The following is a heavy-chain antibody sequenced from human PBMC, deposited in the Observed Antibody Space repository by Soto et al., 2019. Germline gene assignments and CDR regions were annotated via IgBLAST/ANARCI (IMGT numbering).Heavy chain of an antibody. D-gene: IGHD2-15*01. CDR2: IYHSGST. J-gene: IGHJ5*02. CDR3: ARPPLWTGASCLSGSWFDP. CDR1: GGSISSGGYS. Sequence: SETLSLTCAVSGGSISSGGYSWSWIRQSPGKGLEWIGYIYHSGSTYYNPSLKSRVTISVDRSKNQFSLKLSSVTAADTAVYYGARPPLWTGASCLSGSWFDPWGQGTLVTVAS. V-gene: IGHV4-30-2*06.